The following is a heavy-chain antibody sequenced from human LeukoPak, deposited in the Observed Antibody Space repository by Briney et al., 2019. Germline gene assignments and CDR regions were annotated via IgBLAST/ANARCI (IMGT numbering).Heavy chain of an antibody. D-gene: IGHD7-27*01. Sequence: RGSLRLSCAASGFAFSSNWMHWVRQTPGKGLVWVSRINSGGSGTSYADSVEGRFTISRDNAKNTLYLQMNSLRAEDTAVYYCATSLGPLTEYWGQGTLVTASS. J-gene: IGHJ4*02. CDR1: GFAFSSNW. CDR3: ATSLGPLTEY. CDR2: INSGGSGT. V-gene: IGHV3-74*01.